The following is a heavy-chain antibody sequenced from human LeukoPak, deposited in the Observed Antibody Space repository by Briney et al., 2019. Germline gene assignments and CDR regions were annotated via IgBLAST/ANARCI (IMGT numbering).Heavy chain of an antibody. CDR2: IWYDGSNE. CDR3: ARGQWLVNQLPSRNWFDP. D-gene: IGHD6-19*01. J-gene: IGHJ5*02. CDR1: GFTFSTYG. V-gene: IGHV3-33*01. Sequence: GSLGLSCAASGFTFSTYGMHWVRQAPGKGLEWVAVIWYDGSNEYYADSVKGRFTISRDNSKNTLYLQMNSLRAEDTAVYYCARGQWLVNQLPSRNWFDPWGQGTLVTVSS.